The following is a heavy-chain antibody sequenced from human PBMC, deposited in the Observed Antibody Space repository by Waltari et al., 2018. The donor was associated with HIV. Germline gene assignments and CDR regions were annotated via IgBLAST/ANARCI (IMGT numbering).Heavy chain of an antibody. CDR2: IYYSGGT. Sequence: QLQLQESGPGLVKPSETLSITCTVSGGSISSSSYYWGWIRQPPGKGLEWIGTIYYSGGTYYRPSLKSRVTISVDTSKNQFSLKLTSVTAADTAVYYCARDDYGDFDAFDIWGQGTMVTVSS. CDR3: ARDDYGDFDAFDI. CDR1: GGSISSSSYY. J-gene: IGHJ3*02. D-gene: IGHD4-17*01. V-gene: IGHV4-39*02.